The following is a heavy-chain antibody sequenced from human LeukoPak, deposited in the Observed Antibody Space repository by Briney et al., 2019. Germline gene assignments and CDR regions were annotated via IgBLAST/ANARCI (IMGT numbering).Heavy chain of an antibody. CDR3: ARHARDGYNWLDY. D-gene: IGHD5-24*01. CDR1: GYSFTNYW. CDR2: IYPGDSDT. Sequence: GESLKISCKGSGYSFTNYWIAWVRQMPGKGLEWMGIIYPGDSDTRYSPSFQGQVSISADKSISTAYLQWSSLNASDTAMYYCARHARDGYNWLDYWGQGTLVTVSS. V-gene: IGHV5-51*01. J-gene: IGHJ4*02.